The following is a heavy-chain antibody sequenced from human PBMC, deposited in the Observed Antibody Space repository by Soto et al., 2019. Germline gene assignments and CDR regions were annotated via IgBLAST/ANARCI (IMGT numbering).Heavy chain of an antibody. V-gene: IGHV1-8*02. Sequence: QVQLVQSGAEVKEPGASVRVSSKASGYTFINFDISWVRQAAGQGLEWLGWMNPGSGKTGYASKFQGRVAMTRDASTGTSNLELSSLTSDDTAVYYCARMASAGTLNWFDPWGQGTLVTVSS. D-gene: IGHD6-13*01. CDR2: MNPGSGKT. CDR1: GYTFINFD. J-gene: IGHJ5*02. CDR3: ARMASAGTLNWFDP.